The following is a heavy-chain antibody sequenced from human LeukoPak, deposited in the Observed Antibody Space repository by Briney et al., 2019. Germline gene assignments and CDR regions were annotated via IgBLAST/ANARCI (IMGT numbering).Heavy chain of an antibody. J-gene: IGHJ4*02. CDR2: IYYSGST. CDR1: GGSISSYY. V-gene: IGHV4-59*08. Sequence: SETLSLTCTVSGGSISSYYWSWIRQPPGKGLEWIGYIYYSGSTNYNPSLKSRVTISVDTSKNQFSLKLSSVTAADTAVYYCARSPTSSWYKHYFDYWGQGTLVTVSS. CDR3: ARSPTSSWYKHYFDY. D-gene: IGHD6-13*01.